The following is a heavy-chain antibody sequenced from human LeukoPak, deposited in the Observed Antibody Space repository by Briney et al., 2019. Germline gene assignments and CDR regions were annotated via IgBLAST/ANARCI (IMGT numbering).Heavy chain of an antibody. D-gene: IGHD1-14*01. Sequence: AASVKVSCKASGYTFSSYGISWVRQAPGQGLEWMGWISGYDGNTNYAQKLQGRVTMTTDTSTSTAYMELRSLRSDDTAVYYCARELFPGGDAFDIWGQGTMVTVSS. CDR2: ISGYDGNT. CDR1: GYTFSSYG. V-gene: IGHV1-18*01. CDR3: ARELFPGGDAFDI. J-gene: IGHJ3*02.